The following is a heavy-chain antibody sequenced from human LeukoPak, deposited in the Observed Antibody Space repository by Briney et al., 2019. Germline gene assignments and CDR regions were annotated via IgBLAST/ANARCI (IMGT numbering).Heavy chain of an antibody. CDR2: ISAYNGNT. D-gene: IGHD2-21*01. CDR3: ARVITGAYCGGDCYTVDY. J-gene: IGHJ4*02. Sequence: GASVKVSCKASGYTFTSYGISWVRQAPGQGLEWMGWISAYNGNTNYAQKLQGRVTMTTDTSTSTAYMELRSLRSDDMAVYYCARVITGAYCGGDCYTVDYWGQETLVTVSS. CDR1: GYTFTSYG. V-gene: IGHV1-18*03.